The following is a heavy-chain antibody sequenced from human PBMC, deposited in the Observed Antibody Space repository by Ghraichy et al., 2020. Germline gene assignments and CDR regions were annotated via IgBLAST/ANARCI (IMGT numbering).Heavy chain of an antibody. J-gene: IGHJ4*02. D-gene: IGHD3-9*01. Sequence: SETLSLTCTVSGGSISSYYWSWIRQPPGKGLEWIGYIYYSGSTNYNPSLKSRVTISVDTSKNQFSLKLSSVTAADTAVYYCARGRGKYFDWGQGTLVTVSS. CDR2: IYYSGST. CDR1: GGSISSYY. CDR3: ARGRGKYFD. V-gene: IGHV4-59*01.